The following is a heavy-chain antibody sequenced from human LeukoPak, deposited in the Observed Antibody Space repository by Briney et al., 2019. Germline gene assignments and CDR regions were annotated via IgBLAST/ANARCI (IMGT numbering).Heavy chain of an antibody. CDR3: ARSRNLRYSSGWDDY. J-gene: IGHJ4*02. CDR1: GFTFSSYS. CDR2: ISSSSSYI. D-gene: IGHD6-19*01. V-gene: IGHV3-21*01. Sequence: GGSLRLSCAASGFTFSSYSMNWVRQAPGKGLEWVSSISSSSSYIYYADSVKGRFTISRDNDKNSLYLQMNSRRAEDTAVYYCARSRNLRYSSGWDDYWGQRTLVTVSS.